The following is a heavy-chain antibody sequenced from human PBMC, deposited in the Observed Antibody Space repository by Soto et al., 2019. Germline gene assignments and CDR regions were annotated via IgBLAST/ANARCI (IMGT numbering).Heavy chain of an antibody. CDR1: GYTFTSYD. J-gene: IGHJ1*01. V-gene: IGHV1-8*01. D-gene: IGHD2-15*01. CDR3: ARGSLYCSGGSCYYEYFQH. CDR2: MNPNSGNT. Sequence: ASVKVSCKASGYTFTSYDINWVRQATGQGLEWMGWMNPNSGNTGYAQKFQGRVTMTRNTSISTAYMELSSLRSEDTAVYYCARGSLYCSGGSCYYEYFQHWGQGTLVTVSS.